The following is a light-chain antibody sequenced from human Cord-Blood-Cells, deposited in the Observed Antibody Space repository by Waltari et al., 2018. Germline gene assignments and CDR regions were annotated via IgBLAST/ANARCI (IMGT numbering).Light chain of an antibody. Sequence: EIVMTQSPATRSVSPGERATLSCRASQGVSSNLAWYQQKPGQAPRLLIYGASTRATGIPARFSGSGSGTEFTLTISSLQSEDFAVYYCQQYNNWPGTFGQGTKVEIK. CDR1: QGVSSN. CDR2: GAS. V-gene: IGKV3-15*01. CDR3: QQYNNWPGT. J-gene: IGKJ1*01.